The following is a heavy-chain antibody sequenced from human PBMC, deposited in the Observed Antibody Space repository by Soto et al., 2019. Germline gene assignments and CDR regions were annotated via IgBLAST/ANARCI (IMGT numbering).Heavy chain of an antibody. CDR3: ARLGYCSGGSCYSFPYFYYYYGMDV. D-gene: IGHD2-15*01. CDR2: IYYSGST. J-gene: IGHJ6*02. V-gene: IGHV4-39*01. CDR1: GCSISSNSYY. Sequence: SETLYLTFTVSGCSISSNSYYCGRIRQPPGKGLEWIGSIYYSGSTYYNPSLKSRVTISVDTSKNQFSLKLSSVTAADTAVYYCARLGYCSGGSCYSFPYFYYYYGMDVWGQGTTVT.